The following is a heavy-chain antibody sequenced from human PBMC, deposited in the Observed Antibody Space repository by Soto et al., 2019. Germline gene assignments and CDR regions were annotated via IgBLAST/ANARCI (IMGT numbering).Heavy chain of an antibody. J-gene: IGHJ4*02. CDR1: GGSISSGDYY. Sequence: SETLSLTCTVSGGSISSGDYYWSWIRQPPGKGLEWIGYIYYSGSTYYNPSLKSRVTISVDTSKNQFSLKLSSVTAADTAVYYCARGRYYYDSSGYYYFDYWGQGTLVPVSS. CDR2: IYYSGST. D-gene: IGHD3-22*01. CDR3: ARGRYYYDSSGYYYFDY. V-gene: IGHV4-30-4*01.